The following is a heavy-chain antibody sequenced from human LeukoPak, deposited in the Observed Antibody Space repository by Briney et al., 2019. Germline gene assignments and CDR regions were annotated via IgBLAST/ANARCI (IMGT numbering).Heavy chain of an antibody. J-gene: IGHJ4*02. D-gene: IGHD3-22*01. Sequence: PSETLSLTCTVSGGSISSGGYYWSWIRQPPGKGLEWIGYIYHSGSTYYNPSLKSRVTISVDRSKNQFSLKLSSVTAADTAVYYCARVPTLVYYDSNTHPDYWGQGTLVTVSS. V-gene: IGHV4-30-2*01. CDR1: GGSISSGGYY. CDR3: ARVPTLVYYDSNTHPDY. CDR2: IYHSGST.